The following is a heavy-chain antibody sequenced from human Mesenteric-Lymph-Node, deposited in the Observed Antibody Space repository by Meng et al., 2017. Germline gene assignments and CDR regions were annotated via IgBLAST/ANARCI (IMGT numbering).Heavy chain of an antibody. J-gene: IGHJ4*02. CDR3: ARDGYCSGGCYYDY. D-gene: IGHD2-15*01. CDR2: IIPIFGTE. CDR1: GYTFTSYA. V-gene: IGHV1-69*05. Sequence: SVKVSCKASGYTFTSYAISWVRQAPGQGLEWMGGIIPIFGTENYAQKFQGRVTITTDESTSTAYMELSSLRSEDTAVYYCARDGYCSGGCYYDYWGQGTLVTVSS.